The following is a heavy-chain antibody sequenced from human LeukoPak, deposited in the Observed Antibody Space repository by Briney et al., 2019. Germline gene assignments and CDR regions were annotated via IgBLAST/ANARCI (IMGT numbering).Heavy chain of an antibody. CDR1: GYTFTGYY. J-gene: IGHJ5*02. CDR3: ARGDYDFWSGLNWFDP. Sequence: ASVKVSCKASGYTFTGYYMHWVRQAPGQGLEWMGWINPNSGGTNYAQKFQGRVTMTRDTSISTAYMVLSRLRSDDTAVYYCARGDYDFWSGLNWFDPWGQGTLVTVSS. D-gene: IGHD3-3*01. V-gene: IGHV1-2*02. CDR2: INPNSGGT.